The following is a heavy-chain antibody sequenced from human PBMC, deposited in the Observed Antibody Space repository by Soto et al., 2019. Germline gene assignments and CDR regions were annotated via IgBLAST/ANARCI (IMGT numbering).Heavy chain of an antibody. V-gene: IGHV1-18*01. D-gene: IGHD2-2*01. J-gene: IGHJ6*02. CDR2: ISAYNGNT. CDR3: ARVKYHPPYYYYYGMDV. Sequence: QVQLVQSGAEVKKPGASVKVSCKASGYTFTSYGISWVRQAPGQGLEWLGWISAYNGNTNYAQKLQGRVTMTTYTSTSTAYMELRSLRSDDTAVYYCARVKYHPPYYYYYGMDVWGQGTTVTVSS. CDR1: GYTFTSYG.